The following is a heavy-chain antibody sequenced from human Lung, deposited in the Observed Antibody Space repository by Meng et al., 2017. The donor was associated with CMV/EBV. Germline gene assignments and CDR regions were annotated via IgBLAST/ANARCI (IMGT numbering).Heavy chain of an antibody. CDR1: GFMFSNYG. D-gene: IGHD2-15*01. CDR2: IRFDGLNK. Sequence: GGSLRLXXAASGFMFSNYGIHWVRQAPGKGLEWVAFIRFDGLNKYSADSVKGRFTISRDDSKNTVYLQMNSLRAEDTAVYYCAKDSCSGDRCFHHVINHCREAWGQGTXVTVSS. J-gene: IGHJ5*02. CDR3: AKDSCSGDRCFHHVINHCREA. V-gene: IGHV3-30*02.